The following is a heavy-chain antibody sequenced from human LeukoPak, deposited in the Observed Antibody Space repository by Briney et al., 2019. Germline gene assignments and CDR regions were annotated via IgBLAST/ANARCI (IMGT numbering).Heavy chain of an antibody. J-gene: IGHJ4*02. CDR2: INPNSGGT. CDR1: GYTFTGYY. V-gene: IGHV1-2*04. CDR3: ARERKSGYDSSGSSFDY. D-gene: IGHD3-22*01. Sequence: ASVKVSCKASGYTFTGYYMHWVRQAPGQGLEWMGWINPNSGGTNYAQKFQGWVTMTRDTSISTAYMELSRLRSDDTAVYYCARERKSGYDSSGSSFDYWGQGTLVTVSS.